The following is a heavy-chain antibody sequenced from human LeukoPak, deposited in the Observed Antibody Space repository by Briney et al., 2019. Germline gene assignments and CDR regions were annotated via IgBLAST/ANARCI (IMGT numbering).Heavy chain of an antibody. D-gene: IGHD6-13*01. CDR3: ARQGSSWAHQDY. CDR1: GYSFTTYW. V-gene: IGHV5-51*01. J-gene: IGHJ4*02. Sequence: GESLKISCKGSGYSFTTYWIGWVRQMPGKGLEWMGVIYPGDSDTRNSPSFRGQVTISADKSISTAYLQWSSLKASDTAIYYCARQGSSWAHQDYWGQGTLLTVSS. CDR2: IYPGDSDT.